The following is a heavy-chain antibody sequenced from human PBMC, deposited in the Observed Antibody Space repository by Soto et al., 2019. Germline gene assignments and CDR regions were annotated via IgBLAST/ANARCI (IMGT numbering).Heavy chain of an antibody. CDR1: GYPFIKYG. J-gene: IGHJ5*02. D-gene: IGHD3-9*01. CDR3: ATSYDTGFDP. V-gene: IGHV1-18*04. Sequence: QLQLVQSAAEVKKPGASVRVSCKAYGYPFIKYGISWIRQAPEQGLEWMGWIKVDSGYTNYAQKFQGRVTMTAETSSDTVFMELRSLRLDDTAVYFCATSYDTGFDPWGQGTLVSVSS. CDR2: IKVDSGYT.